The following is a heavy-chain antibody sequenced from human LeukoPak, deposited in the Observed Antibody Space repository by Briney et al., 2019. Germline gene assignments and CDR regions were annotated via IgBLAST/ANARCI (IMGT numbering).Heavy chain of an antibody. CDR3: ARSQSYDSSGYYPIPYYYYGMDV. CDR2: ISWNSGTI. D-gene: IGHD3-22*01. Sequence: PGGSLRLSCAGSGFIFNNYAMHWVRQPPGKGLEWVSGISWNSGTIDYADSVRGRFTISRDNSKNTLYLQMNSLRAEDTAVYYCARSQSYDSSGYYPIPYYYYGMDVWGQGTTVTVSS. V-gene: IGHV3-9*01. J-gene: IGHJ6*02. CDR1: GFIFNNYA.